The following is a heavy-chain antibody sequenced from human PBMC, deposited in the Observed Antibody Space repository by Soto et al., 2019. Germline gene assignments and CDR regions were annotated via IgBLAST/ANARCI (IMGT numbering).Heavy chain of an antibody. CDR3: VRVGGSGSYSPFDY. D-gene: IGHD3-10*01. J-gene: IGHJ4*02. CDR2: IRKKVNSYTT. Sequence: PGGSLRLSCAASGFTFSDHYMDWVRQAPGKVLEWVGRIRKKVNSYTTEYAASVKGRFTVSRDDSKNSLYLQMNSLKTEDTAVYYCVRVGGSGSYSPFDYWGQGTLVTVSS. V-gene: IGHV3-72*01. CDR1: GFTFSDHY.